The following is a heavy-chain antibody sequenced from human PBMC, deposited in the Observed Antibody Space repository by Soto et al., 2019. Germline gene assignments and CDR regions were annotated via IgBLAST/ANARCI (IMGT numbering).Heavy chain of an antibody. CDR1: GGTFSSYT. D-gene: IGHD4-17*01. Sequence: SVKVSCKASGGTFSSYTISWVRQAPGQGLEWMGRIIPILGIANYAQKFQGRVTITADKSTSTAYMELSSLRSEDTAVHYCARFGTTVTTSNSYWGQGTLVTVSS. CDR3: ARFGTTVTTSNSY. V-gene: IGHV1-69*02. CDR2: IIPILGIA. J-gene: IGHJ4*02.